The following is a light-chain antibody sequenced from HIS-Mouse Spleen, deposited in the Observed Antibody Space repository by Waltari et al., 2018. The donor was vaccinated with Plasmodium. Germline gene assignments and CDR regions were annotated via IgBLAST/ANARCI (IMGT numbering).Light chain of an antibody. CDR1: QSITSY. V-gene: IGKV1-39*01. J-gene: IGKJ1*01. CDR2: ASS. Sequence: DIQMNQSPSSLSASVGDRVTIPSRASQSITSYLNWYQQKPGKAPKLLIYASSSLQSGVPSRFGGSGSGTDFTLTISSLQPEDFATYYCQQSYSTPPTFGQGTKVEIK. CDR3: QQSYSTPPT.